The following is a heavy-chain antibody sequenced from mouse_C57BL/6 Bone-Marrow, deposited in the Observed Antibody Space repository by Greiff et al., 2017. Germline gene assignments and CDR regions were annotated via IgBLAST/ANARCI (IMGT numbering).Heavy chain of an antibody. CDR3: TRDRLAFYAMDY. CDR1: GFTFSSYA. D-gene: IGHD6-1*01. J-gene: IGHJ4*01. V-gene: IGHV5-9-1*02. Sequence: EVQGVESGEGLVKPGGSLKLSCAASGFTFSSYAMSWVRQTPEKRLEWVAYISSGGDYIYYADTVKGRFTISRDNARNTLYLQMSSLKSEDTAMYYCTRDRLAFYAMDYWGQGTSVTVSS. CDR2: ISSGGDYI.